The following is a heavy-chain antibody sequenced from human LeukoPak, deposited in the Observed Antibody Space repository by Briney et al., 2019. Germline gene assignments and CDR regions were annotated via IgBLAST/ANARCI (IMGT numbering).Heavy chain of an antibody. CDR2: IYHSGST. CDR3: ARPSCRIFGVVIDAFDI. Sequence: SGTLSLTCAVSGGSISSSNWWSWVRQPPGKRLEWIGEIYHSGSTNYNPSLKSRVTISVDKSKNQFSLKLSSVTAADTAVYYCARPSCRIFGVVIDAFDIWGQGTMVTVSS. CDR1: GGSISSSNW. V-gene: IGHV4-4*02. J-gene: IGHJ3*02. D-gene: IGHD3-3*02.